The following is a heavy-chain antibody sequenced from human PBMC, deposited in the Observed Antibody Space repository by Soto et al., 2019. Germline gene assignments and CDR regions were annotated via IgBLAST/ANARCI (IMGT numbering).Heavy chain of an antibody. CDR2: INPNSGGT. J-gene: IGHJ6*02. CDR1: GYTFTGYY. CDR3: ARDSPQAYYYGMDV. V-gene: IGHV1-2*02. Sequence: EASVKVSCKASGYTFTGYYMHWVRQAPGQGLEWMGWINPNSGGTNYAQKFQGRVTMTRDTSISTAYMELSRLRSGDTAVYYCARDSPQAYYYGMDVWGQGTTVTVSS.